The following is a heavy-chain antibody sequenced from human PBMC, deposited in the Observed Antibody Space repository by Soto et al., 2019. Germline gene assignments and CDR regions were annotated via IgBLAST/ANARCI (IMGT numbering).Heavy chain of an antibody. D-gene: IGHD6-19*01. V-gene: IGHV3-23*01. CDR3: AVNTWNSSGWPFDY. CDR1: GFIFSAYT. CDR2: ISGSGGST. J-gene: IGHJ4*02. Sequence: GGSLRLSCAASGFIFSAYTMHWVRQAPGKGLEWVSAISGSGGSTYYADSVKGRFTISRDNSKNTLYLQMNSLRAEDTAVYYCAVNTWNSSGWPFDYWGQGTLVTVSS.